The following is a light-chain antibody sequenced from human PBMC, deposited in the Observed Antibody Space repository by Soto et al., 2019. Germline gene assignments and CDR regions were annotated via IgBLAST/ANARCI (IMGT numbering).Light chain of an antibody. CDR3: QRYGSSPPFT. Sequence: EIVLTQSPGTLSLSPGERATLSCRASQRISSRYLAWYQQKPGQATRLLISGASTRATGIPDRFSGSGSGTDFTLTIRRLEPEDYAVYFCQRYGSSPPFTFGQGTKGEI. V-gene: IGKV3-20*01. CDR1: QRISSRY. CDR2: GAS. J-gene: IGKJ2*01.